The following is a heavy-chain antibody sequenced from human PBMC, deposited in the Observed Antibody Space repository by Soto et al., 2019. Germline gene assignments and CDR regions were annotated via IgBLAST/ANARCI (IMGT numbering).Heavy chain of an antibody. J-gene: IGHJ6*02. CDR2: IYYSGGT. Sequence: SETLSLTCTVPGDSISSGGYYWSWLRQPTGKGLEWIGYIYYSGGTYYNPSIKSRVNISVDTSKNQSSLKLSSVTAADTAVYYCARDRSGFYSSGWPYYYGMDVWGQGTTVTVSS. V-gene: IGHV4-31*03. CDR1: GDSISSGGYY. CDR3: ARDRSGFYSSGWPYYYGMDV. D-gene: IGHD6-19*01.